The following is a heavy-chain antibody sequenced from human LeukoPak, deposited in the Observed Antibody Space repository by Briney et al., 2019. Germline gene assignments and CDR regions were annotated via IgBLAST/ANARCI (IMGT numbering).Heavy chain of an antibody. J-gene: IGHJ4*02. Sequence: PGGSLRLSCTASGFTLKNYAMFWIRQAPGKGLEWAAVISDTGTTTNYADSVKGRFIISRDDSTGALYLQMHGLRLEDTAMYYCARAADSESFYRSSKHWGQGTLVSVSS. V-gene: IGHV3-30*04. CDR3: ARAADSESFYRSSKH. CDR2: ISDTGTTT. CDR1: GFTLKNYA. D-gene: IGHD3-10*01.